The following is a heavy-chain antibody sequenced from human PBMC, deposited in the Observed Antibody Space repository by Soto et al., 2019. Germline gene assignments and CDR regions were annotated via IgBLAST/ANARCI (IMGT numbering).Heavy chain of an antibody. CDR3: ANGMDV. Sequence: QVQLVESGGGVVQPGRSLRLSCAASGFTFSSYAMHWVRQAPGKGLEWVAVISYDGTNKYYADSVKGRFTSSRDNSKNTLCRQMNSLRAEDGAVCYCANGMDVWGQGNTVTVSS. V-gene: IGHV3-30-3*01. CDR1: GFTFSSYA. J-gene: IGHJ6*02. CDR2: ISYDGTNK.